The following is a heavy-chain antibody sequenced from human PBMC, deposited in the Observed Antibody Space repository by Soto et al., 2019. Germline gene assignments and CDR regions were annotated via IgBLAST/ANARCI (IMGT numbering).Heavy chain of an antibody. CDR3: ARLPRDCKKTSCYYADH. CDR1: GYDFNTNW. Sequence: PGESLKISCRGSGYDFNTNWFGWVRQLPGKGLEWVGIMYPGDSDTRYNPSLQGHVTLSADVTVSTAFLQWRSLKTSDTGMYFCARLPRDCKKTSCYYADHWGHGTQVTVSS. V-gene: IGHV5-51*01. CDR2: MYPGDSDT. J-gene: IGHJ4*01. D-gene: IGHD2-2*01.